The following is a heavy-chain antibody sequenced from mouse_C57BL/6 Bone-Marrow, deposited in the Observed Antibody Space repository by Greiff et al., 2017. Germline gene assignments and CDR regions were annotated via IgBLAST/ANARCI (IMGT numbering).Heavy chain of an antibody. V-gene: IGHV1-69*01. CDR2: IDPSDSYT. J-gene: IGHJ1*03. D-gene: IGHD1-1*01. CDR1: GYTFTSYW. Sequence: VQLQLPGAELVMPGASVKLSCKASGYTFTSYWMHWVKQRPGQGLEWIGEIDPSDSYTNYNQKFKGKSTLTVDKSSSTAYMQLSSLTSEDSAVYYCAPYYGSSYWYFDVWGTGTTVTVSS. CDR3: APYYGSSYWYFDV.